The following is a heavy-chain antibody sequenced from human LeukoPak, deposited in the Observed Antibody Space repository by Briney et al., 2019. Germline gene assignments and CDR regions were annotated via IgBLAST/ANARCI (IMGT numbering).Heavy chain of an antibody. J-gene: IGHJ4*02. CDR1: GFTFSSYE. D-gene: IGHD6-13*01. Sequence: PGGSLRLSCAASGFTFSSYEMNWVRQAPGKGLEWVSYISSSASTIYYADSVKGRFTISRDNAKNSLYLQMNSLRAEDTAVYYCARDLRRIADYYFDFWGQGTLVTVSS. CDR2: ISSSASTI. CDR3: ARDLRRIADYYFDF. V-gene: IGHV3-48*03.